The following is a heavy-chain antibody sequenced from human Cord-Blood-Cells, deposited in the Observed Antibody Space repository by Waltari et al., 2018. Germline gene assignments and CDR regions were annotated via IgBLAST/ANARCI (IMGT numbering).Heavy chain of an antibody. CDR2: IYSGGST. CDR1: GLTVSSNY. V-gene: IGHV3-53*01. J-gene: IGHJ4*02. CDR3: ARGCSSTSCYFDY. Sequence: EVQLVESGGGLIQPGGSLRLSCAASGLTVSSNYMSWVRQAPGKGLEWVSVIYSGGSTYYADSVKGRFTISRDNSKNTLYLQMNSLRAEDTAVYYCARGCSSTSCYFDYWGQGTLVTVSS. D-gene: IGHD2-2*01.